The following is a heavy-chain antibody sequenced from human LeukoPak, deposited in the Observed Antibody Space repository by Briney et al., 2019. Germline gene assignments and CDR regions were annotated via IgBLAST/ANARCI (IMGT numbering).Heavy chain of an antibody. CDR3: AKDGGSGWYFDY. CDR1: GFTFSSYG. J-gene: IGHJ4*02. CDR2: IRYDGSNK. Sequence: GGSLRLSCAASGFTFSSYGMHWVRQAPGKRLEWVAFIRYDGSNKYYADSVKGRFTISRDNSKNTLYLLMNSLRAEDTAVYYCAKDGGSGWYFDYWGQGTLVTVSS. D-gene: IGHD6-19*01. V-gene: IGHV3-30*02.